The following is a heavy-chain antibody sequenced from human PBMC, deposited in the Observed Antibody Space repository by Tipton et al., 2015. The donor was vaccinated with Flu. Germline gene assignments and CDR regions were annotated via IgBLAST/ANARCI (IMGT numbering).Heavy chain of an antibody. D-gene: IGHD3-22*01. CDR2: TRASGGST. CDR1: GFTFSSYA. CDR3: AKDFYDRGGYLDAFDI. J-gene: IGHJ3*02. Sequence: CAASGFTFSSYAMSWVRQAPGKGLEWVSTTRASGGSTDYADSVKGRFTISRDNSKNTLYLQMSSLRAGDTAIYYCAKDFYDRGGYLDAFDIWGQGTMVTVSS. V-gene: IGHV3-23*01.